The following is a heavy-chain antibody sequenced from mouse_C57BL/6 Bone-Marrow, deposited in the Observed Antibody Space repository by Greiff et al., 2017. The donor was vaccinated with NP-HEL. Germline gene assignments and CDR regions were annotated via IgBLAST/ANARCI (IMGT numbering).Heavy chain of an antibody. CDR3: TIDSSGTGFAY. Sequence: VQLQQSGAELVRPGASVKLSCTASGFNIKDDYMHWVKQRPEQGLEWIGWIDPENGDTEYASKFQGKATITADTSSNTAYLQLSSLTSEDTAVYYCTIDSSGTGFAYWGQGTLVTVSA. D-gene: IGHD3-2*02. V-gene: IGHV14-4*01. J-gene: IGHJ3*01. CDR2: IDPENGDT. CDR1: GFNIKDDY.